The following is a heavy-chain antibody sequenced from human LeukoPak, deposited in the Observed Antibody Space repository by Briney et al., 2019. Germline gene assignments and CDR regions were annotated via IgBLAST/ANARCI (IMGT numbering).Heavy chain of an antibody. CDR2: IYYSGST. CDR3: AIHYLEARDYYYNGMDV. J-gene: IGHJ6*02. CDR1: GGSISTYY. Sequence: PSETLSLTCTVSGGSISTYYWIWLRQPPGKGLEWIGYIYYSGSTKYNPSLKSRVTISVDTSKNQFSLKLSSVTAADTAVDYCAIHYLEARDYYYNGMDVWGQGTTVTVSS. V-gene: IGHV4-59*08.